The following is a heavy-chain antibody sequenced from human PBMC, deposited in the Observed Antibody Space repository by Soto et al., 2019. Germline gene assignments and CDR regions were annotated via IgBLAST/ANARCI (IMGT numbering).Heavy chain of an antibody. CDR2: IIPIFGTA. CDR3: ARDGNSYGRNNRFDP. CDR1: GGTFSSYA. V-gene: IGHV1-69*13. J-gene: IGHJ5*02. D-gene: IGHD5-18*01. Sequence: SVKVSCKASGGTFSSYAISWVRQAPGQGLEWMGGIIPIFGTANYAQKFQGRVTITADESTSTAYMELSSLRSEDTAVYYCARDGNSYGRNNRFDPWGPGTLVPVYS.